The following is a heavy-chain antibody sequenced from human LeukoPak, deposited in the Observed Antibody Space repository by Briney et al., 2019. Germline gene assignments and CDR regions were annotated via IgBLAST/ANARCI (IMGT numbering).Heavy chain of an antibody. CDR1: GFTFSSYA. D-gene: IGHD1-26*01. CDR3: AKDREVGANPYYYYYMDV. V-gene: IGHV3-23*01. J-gene: IGHJ6*03. Sequence: GGSLRLSCAASGFTFSSYAMTWVRQAPGKGLEWVSAISGSGGTTYYADSVKGRFTISRDNSKNTLYLQMNSLRAEDTAVYYCAKDREVGANPYYYYYMDVWGKGTTVTVSS. CDR2: ISGSGGTT.